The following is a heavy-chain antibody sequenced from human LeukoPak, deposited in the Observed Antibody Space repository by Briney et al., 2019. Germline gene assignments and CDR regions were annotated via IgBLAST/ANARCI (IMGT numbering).Heavy chain of an antibody. Sequence: PGGSLRLSCAASGFIFSNNGMHWVRQAPGKGLEWLAVISNDAINIYYGDSVKGRFTISRDNPKNTLYLEMNSLKPDDTAVYYCARDRLQGYYYGMDVWGQGTTVTVSS. CDR3: ARDRLQGYYYGMDV. J-gene: IGHJ6*02. CDR2: ISNDAINI. D-gene: IGHD2-15*01. CDR1: GFIFSNNG. V-gene: IGHV3-30*03.